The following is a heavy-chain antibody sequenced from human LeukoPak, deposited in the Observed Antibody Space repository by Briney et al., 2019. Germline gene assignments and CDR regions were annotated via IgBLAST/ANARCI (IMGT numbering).Heavy chain of an antibody. Sequence: SETLSLTCTVSGGSIINYYWSWIRQPAGKGLEWIGRMYSSGTTYYDPSLKSRVTMSIDTSKNQFSLNLRSVTAADTAVYYCARARGYNYGMDVWGQGTTVTVSS. CDR1: GGSIINYY. J-gene: IGHJ6*02. V-gene: IGHV4-4*07. CDR3: ARARGYNYGMDV. D-gene: IGHD6-13*01. CDR2: MYSSGTT.